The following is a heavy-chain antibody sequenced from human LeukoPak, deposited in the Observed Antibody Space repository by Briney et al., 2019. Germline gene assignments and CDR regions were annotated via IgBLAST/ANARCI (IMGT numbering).Heavy chain of an antibody. J-gene: IGHJ4*02. CDR3: ASAYCSSTSCYNLEGEPPDY. V-gene: IGHV1-69*01. CDR1: GGTFSSYA. CDR2: IIPIFGTA. Sequence: ASVKVSCKASGGTFSSYAISWVRQAPGQGLEWMGGIIPIFGTANYAQKFQGRVTITADESTSTAYMELSGLRSEDTAVYYCASAYCSSTSCYNLEGEPPDYWGQGTLVTVSS. D-gene: IGHD2-2*02.